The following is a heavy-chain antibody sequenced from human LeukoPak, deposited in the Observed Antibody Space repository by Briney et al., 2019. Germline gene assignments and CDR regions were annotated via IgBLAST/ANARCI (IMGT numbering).Heavy chain of an antibody. J-gene: IGHJ4*02. CDR1: GYTFTGYY. D-gene: IGHD2-15*01. CDR3: ARATSTAATDGRDSY. CDR2: INPNSGGT. Sequence: ASVKVSYKASGYTFTGYYMHWVRRAPGQGLEWMGWINPNSGGTNYAQKFQGRVTMTRDTSISTAYMELSRLRSDDTAVYYCARATSTAATDGRDSYWGQGTLVTVSS. V-gene: IGHV1-2*02.